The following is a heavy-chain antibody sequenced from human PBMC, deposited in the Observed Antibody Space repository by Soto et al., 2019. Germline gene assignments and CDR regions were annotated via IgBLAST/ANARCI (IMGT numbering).Heavy chain of an antibody. CDR2: IDWDDDK. Sequence: SGPTLVNPTQTLTLTCTFSGFSLSTSGMCVSWIRQPPGKALEWLARIDWDDDKYYSTSLKTRLTISKDTSKNQVVLTMTNMDPVDTATYYCARIRGYSYSNYNGLDVWGQGTTVTVS. CDR1: GFSLSTSGMC. J-gene: IGHJ6*02. D-gene: IGHD5-18*01. CDR3: ARIRGYSYSNYNGLDV. V-gene: IGHV2-70*11.